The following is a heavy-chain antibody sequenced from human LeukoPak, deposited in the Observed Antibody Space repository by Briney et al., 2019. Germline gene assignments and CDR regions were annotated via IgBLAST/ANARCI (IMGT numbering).Heavy chain of an antibody. CDR2: ISGSGGST. CDR3: AKDCRPNSYSSSWLDY. V-gene: IGHV3-23*01. D-gene: IGHD6-13*01. J-gene: IGHJ4*02. CDR1: GFTFSSYG. Sequence: GGSLRLSCAASGFTFSSYGMSWVRQAPGKGLEWVSAISGSGGSTYYADSVKGRFTISRDNSKNTLYLQMNSLRAEDTAVYYCAKDCRPNSYSSSWLDYWGQGTLITVSS.